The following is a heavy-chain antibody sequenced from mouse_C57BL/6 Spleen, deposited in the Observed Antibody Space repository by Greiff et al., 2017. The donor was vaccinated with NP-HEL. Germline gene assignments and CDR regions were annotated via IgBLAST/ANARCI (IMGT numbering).Heavy chain of an antibody. V-gene: IGHV1-69*01. Sequence: PGAELVMPGASVKLSCKASGYTFTSYWMHWVKQRPGQGLEWIGEIDPSDSYTNYNQKFKGKSTLTVDKSSSTAYMQLSSLTSEDSAVYYCARSKLTGFDYWGQGTTLTVSS. CDR2: IDPSDSYT. CDR1: GYTFTSYW. CDR3: ARSKLTGFDY. D-gene: IGHD4-1*01. J-gene: IGHJ2*01.